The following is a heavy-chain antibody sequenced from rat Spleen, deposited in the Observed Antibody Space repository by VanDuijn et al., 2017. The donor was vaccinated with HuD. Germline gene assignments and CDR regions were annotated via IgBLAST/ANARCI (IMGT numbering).Heavy chain of an antibody. CDR2: ISYDGSST. V-gene: IGHV5-7*01. Sequence: EVQLVESGGGLVQPGRSLKLSCAASGFTFSDCNMAWVRQAPKKGLEWVATISYDGSSTYYRDSVKGRFTISRDNAKSTLYLQMNSLRSEDTATYYCTRDATRPYWGQGVMVTVSS. J-gene: IGHJ2*01. D-gene: IGHD1-10*01. CDR3: TRDATRPY. CDR1: GFTFSDCN.